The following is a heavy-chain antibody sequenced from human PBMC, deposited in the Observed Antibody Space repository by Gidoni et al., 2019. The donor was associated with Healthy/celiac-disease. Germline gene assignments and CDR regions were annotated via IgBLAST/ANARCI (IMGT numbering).Heavy chain of an antibody. CDR3: ARDRGYGDYGYLKGGMDV. Sequence: SWVRQAPGKGLEWVSVIYSGGSTYYADSVKGRFTISRDNSKNTLYLQMNSLRAEDTAVYYCARDRGYGDYGYLKGGMDVWGQGTTVTVSS. V-gene: IGHV3-53*05. CDR2: IYSGGST. D-gene: IGHD4-17*01. J-gene: IGHJ6*02.